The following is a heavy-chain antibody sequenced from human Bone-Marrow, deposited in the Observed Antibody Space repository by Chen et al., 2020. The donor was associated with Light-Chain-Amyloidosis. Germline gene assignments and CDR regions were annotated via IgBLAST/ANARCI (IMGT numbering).Heavy chain of an antibody. CDR2: IKEDGSEK. CDR1: GFTFSRYW. D-gene: IGHD3-16*01. V-gene: IGHV3-7*01. Sequence: EVQLVESGGGLVQAGGSLRLSCAASGFTFSRYWMSWVRQAPGKGLEWVTNIKEDGSEKYYVDSVKGRFTISRDNAKNSVYLQMSSLKDEDTALYYCASYNGGAALNIWGQGTMVTVSS. J-gene: IGHJ3*02. CDR3: ASYNGGAALNI.